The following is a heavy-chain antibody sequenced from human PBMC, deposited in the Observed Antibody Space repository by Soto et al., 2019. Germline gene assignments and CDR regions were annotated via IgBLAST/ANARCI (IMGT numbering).Heavy chain of an antibody. CDR3: ARSSSSRRRWKSRYDNEYYYGMDV. CDR1: GGSISSSSYY. Sequence: SETLSLTCTVSGGSISSSSYYWGWIRQPPGKGLEWIGSIYYSGSTYYNPSLKSRVTISVDTSKNQFSLKLSSVTAADTAVYYCARSSSSRRRWKSRYDNEYYYGMDVWGQGTTVTVSS. V-gene: IGHV4-39*01. J-gene: IGHJ6*02. CDR2: IYYSGST. D-gene: IGHD3-22*01.